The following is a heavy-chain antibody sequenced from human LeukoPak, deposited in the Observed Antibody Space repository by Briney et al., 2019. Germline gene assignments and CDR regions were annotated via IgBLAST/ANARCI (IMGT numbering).Heavy chain of an antibody. CDR3: ATLGDDFWSGYYTLFDY. CDR2: LDPEDGET. CDR1: GYTLTELS. J-gene: IGHJ4*02. V-gene: IGHV1-24*01. D-gene: IGHD3-3*01. Sequence: GASVKVSCKVSGYTLTELSMYWVRQAPGKGLEWMGGLDPEDGETIYAQKFQGRVTMTEDTSTDTAYMELSSLRSEDTAVYYCATLGDDFWSGYYTLFDYWGQETLVTVSS.